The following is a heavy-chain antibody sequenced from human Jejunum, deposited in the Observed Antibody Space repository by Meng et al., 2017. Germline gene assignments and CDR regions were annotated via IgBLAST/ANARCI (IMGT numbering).Heavy chain of an antibody. J-gene: IGHJ4*02. CDR2: TYYRSKWYN. CDR1: VDTVSNDSAT. CDR3: VREAHLAGCSY. Sequence: SETLSLTCDISVDTVSNDSATWNWVRQSPSRGLEWMGRTYYRSKWYNDYSFSLGGRITVTPNTANIRVSLQLRSVTPEATAVYFCVREAHLAGCSYWSQGSLVTVSS. D-gene: IGHD3-10*02. V-gene: IGHV6-1*01.